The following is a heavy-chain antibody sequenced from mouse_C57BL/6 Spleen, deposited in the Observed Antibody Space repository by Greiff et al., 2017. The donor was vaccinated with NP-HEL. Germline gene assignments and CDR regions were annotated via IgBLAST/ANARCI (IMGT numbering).Heavy chain of an antibody. D-gene: IGHD2-4*01. Sequence: EVQLQQSGPVLVKPGASVKMSCKASGYTFTDYYMNWVKQSHGKSLEWIGVINPYNGGTSYNQKFKGKATLTVDKSSSTAYMKLNSLTSEDSAVYYCARREGYYDYDGFAYWGQGTLVTVSA. CDR1: GYTFTDYY. CDR2: INPYNGGT. J-gene: IGHJ3*01. V-gene: IGHV1-19*01. CDR3: ARREGYYDYDGFAY.